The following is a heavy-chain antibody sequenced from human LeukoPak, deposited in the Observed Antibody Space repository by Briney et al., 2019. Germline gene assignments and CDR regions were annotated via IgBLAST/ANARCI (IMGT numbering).Heavy chain of an antibody. CDR1: GCTFSSHA. V-gene: IGHV3-23*01. D-gene: IGHD1-26*01. CDR2: LIENGATT. Sequence: GGSLRLSCAASGCTFSSHAMSWVRRAPGKGLEWVSGLIENGATTYYADSVKGRFTISRDNSRNTMYLQMNSLRVEDTAVYYCVKDYQVGNSPAFGDYWGQGTLVTISS. CDR3: VKDYQVGNSPAFGDY. J-gene: IGHJ4*02.